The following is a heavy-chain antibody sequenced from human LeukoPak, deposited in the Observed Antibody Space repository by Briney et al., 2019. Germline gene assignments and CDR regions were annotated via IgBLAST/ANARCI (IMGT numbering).Heavy chain of an antibody. J-gene: IGHJ4*02. CDR1: GGSISSYF. V-gene: IGHV4-59*01. CDR3: ARSSDTAPGLNY. Sequence: SETLSLTCTVSGGSISSYFWSWIRQPPGKGLEWIGYIYYSGSTNYNPSLKSRVTISVDTSKNQFSLKLSSVTAADTAVYYCARSSDTAPGLNYWGQGTLVTVSS. CDR2: IYYSGST. D-gene: IGHD5-18*01.